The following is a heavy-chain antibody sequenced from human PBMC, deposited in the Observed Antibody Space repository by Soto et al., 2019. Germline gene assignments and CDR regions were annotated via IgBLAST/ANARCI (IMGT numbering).Heavy chain of an antibody. V-gene: IGHV4-4*07. J-gene: IGHJ5*02. D-gene: IGHD2-2*01. CDR3: ARPPADCSSTSCYLGWFDP. Sequence: QVQLQESGPGLVKPSETLSLTCTVSGGSISSYYWSWIRQPAGKGLEWIGRIYTSGSTNYNPSLKSRATMSVDTSKNPFSLKLSSVTAADTAVYYCARPPADCSSTSCYLGWFDPWGQGTLVTVSS. CDR1: GGSISSYY. CDR2: IYTSGST.